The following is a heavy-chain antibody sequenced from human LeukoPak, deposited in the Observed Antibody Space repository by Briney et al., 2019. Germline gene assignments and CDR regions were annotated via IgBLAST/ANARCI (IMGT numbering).Heavy chain of an antibody. Sequence: GGSLRLSCAASGFTFSSYGMHWVRQAPGKGLEWVAFIGYDGNNKYYPDSVRGRFTISRDISKNTLYLQMNSLRAEDTAVYYCARGTYYYDSSGYFFDYWGQGTLVTVSS. CDR3: ARGTYYYDSSGYFFDY. CDR1: GFTFSSYG. D-gene: IGHD3-22*01. CDR2: IGYDGNNK. V-gene: IGHV3-30*02. J-gene: IGHJ4*02.